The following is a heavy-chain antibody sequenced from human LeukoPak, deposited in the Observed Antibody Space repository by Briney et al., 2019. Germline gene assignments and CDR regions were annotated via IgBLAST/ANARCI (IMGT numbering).Heavy chain of an antibody. CDR3: ARDVIAAEDYYYGMDV. V-gene: IGHV1-69*05. D-gene: IGHD6-13*01. J-gene: IGHJ6*02. CDR2: IIPIFGTA. Sequence: GSSVKVSCKASGGTFSSYAISWVRQAPGQGLEWMGGIIPIFGTANYAQKLQGRVTMTTDTSTSTAYMELRSLRSDDTAVYYCARDVIAAEDYYYGMDVWGQGTTVTVSS. CDR1: GGTFSSYA.